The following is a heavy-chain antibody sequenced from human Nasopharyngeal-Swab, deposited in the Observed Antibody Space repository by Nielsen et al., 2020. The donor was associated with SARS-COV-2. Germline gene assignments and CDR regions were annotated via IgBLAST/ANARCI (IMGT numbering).Heavy chain of an antibody. CDR3: AKEGATGWFDP. J-gene: IGHJ5*02. Sequence: GSLRLSCTVSGVSITSQYWSWTRQPPGKGLEWIGYISHNSGTSYNPSLKSRVTMFMDTSKNQFSLRLRSVTAADTAVYYCAKEGATGWFDPWGQGTLVTVSS. CDR2: ISHNSGT. V-gene: IGHV4-59*11. CDR1: GVSITSQY.